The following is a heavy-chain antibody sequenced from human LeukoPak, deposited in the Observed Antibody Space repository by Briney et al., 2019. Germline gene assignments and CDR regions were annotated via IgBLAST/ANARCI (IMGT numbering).Heavy chain of an antibody. CDR1: GFTFSSYG. D-gene: IGHD6-13*01. CDR3: ARDSSSGGGDY. J-gene: IGHJ4*02. Sequence: GGSLRLSCAASGFTFSSYGMHWVRQAPGKGLEWVAVIWYDGSNRYYADSVKGRFTISRDNSKNTLYLQMNSLRAEDTAVYYCARDSSSGGGDYWGQGTLVTVSS. V-gene: IGHV3-33*01. CDR2: IWYDGSNR.